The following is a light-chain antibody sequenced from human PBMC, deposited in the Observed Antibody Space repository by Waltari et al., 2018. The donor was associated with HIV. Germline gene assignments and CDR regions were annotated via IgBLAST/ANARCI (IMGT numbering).Light chain of an antibody. J-gene: IGLJ2*01. CDR3: MLFFGATRI. CDR1: EGAVTSKHY. Sequence: QAAVTQEPSLTVSPGGTIILTCGSSEGAVTSKHYAYWFQQKAGQAPTTLIYDTTHRHLWTPARFSAFLLGDKAVLTLSGALSEDEAVYYCMLFFGATRIFGGGTTVTV. CDR2: DTT. V-gene: IGLV7-46*01.